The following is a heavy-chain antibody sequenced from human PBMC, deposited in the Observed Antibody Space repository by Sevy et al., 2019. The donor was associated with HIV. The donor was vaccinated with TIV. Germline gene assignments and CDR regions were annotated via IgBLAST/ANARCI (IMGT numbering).Heavy chain of an antibody. Sequence: GGSLRLSCAAPGFTFSRYGMHWVRQAPGKGLEWVAVISYDGTNKYYADSVKGRFTISRDNSKNTLFLQMNSLRAEDTSVYYCAKGIAADGPYYFDYWGQGTLVTVSS. CDR3: AKGIAADGPYYFDY. CDR1: GFTFSRYG. J-gene: IGHJ4*02. D-gene: IGHD6-13*01. CDR2: ISYDGTNK. V-gene: IGHV3-30*18.